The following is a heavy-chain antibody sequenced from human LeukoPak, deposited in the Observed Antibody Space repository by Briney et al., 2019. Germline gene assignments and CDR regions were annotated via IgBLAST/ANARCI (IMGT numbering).Heavy chain of an antibody. D-gene: IGHD1-26*01. CDR2: IYYTGST. CDR1: GGSISTYY. CDR3: ATTTIRLGY. J-gene: IGHJ4*02. V-gene: IGHV4-59*01. Sequence: SETLSLTCTVSGGSISTYYWTWIRQPPGKGLEWIGYIYYTGSTNYNPSLKSRVTILVDTSKNQFSLKLSSVTAADTAVYYCATTTIRLGYWGQGTLVTVSS.